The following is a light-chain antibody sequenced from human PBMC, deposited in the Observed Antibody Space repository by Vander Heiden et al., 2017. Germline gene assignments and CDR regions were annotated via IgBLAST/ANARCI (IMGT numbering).Light chain of an antibody. CDR2: SNN. V-gene: IGLV1-44*01. CDR3: AAWDDSLNVVV. Sequence: QSVLTQPPSASGTPGQRVTISCSGSSSNIGSNTVNWYQQPPGTAPKLLIYSNNQRPSGVPDRFSGSKSGTSASLAISGLQSEDEADYYCAAWDDSLNVVVFGGGTKLTVL. J-gene: IGLJ2*01. CDR1: SSNIGSNT.